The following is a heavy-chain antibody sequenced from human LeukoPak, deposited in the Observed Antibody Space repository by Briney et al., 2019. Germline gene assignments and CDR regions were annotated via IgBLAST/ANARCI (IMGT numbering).Heavy chain of an antibody. Sequence: GGSLRLSCAASAFTFSSDGLHWVRQAPGKGLQGVAFIHYDGNNEYYADSVKVRFTIYRDIPKNPLYLQMNSLRAEDTAVYYCAKDYDYVASYYYYMDVWGKGTTVTVSS. CDR3: AKDYDYVASYYYYMDV. V-gene: IGHV3-30*02. J-gene: IGHJ6*03. D-gene: IGHD3-16*01. CDR2: IHYDGNNE. CDR1: AFTFSSDG.